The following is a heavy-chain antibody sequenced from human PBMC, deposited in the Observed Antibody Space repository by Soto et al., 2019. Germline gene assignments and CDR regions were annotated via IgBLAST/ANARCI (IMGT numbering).Heavy chain of an antibody. CDR1: GFTFSGYS. D-gene: IGHD6-13*01. V-gene: IGHV3-21*01. CDR3: ASDSISRAAAAFYY. CDR2: ISSSSSYI. J-gene: IGHJ4*02. Sequence: GGSLRLSCAASGFTFSGYSMNWVRQAPGKGLECVSSISSSSSYIYYADSVKGRFTMSRDNAKNSLYLQMNSLRAEDTAVYYCASDSISRAAAAFYYWCQGPLCTVSS.